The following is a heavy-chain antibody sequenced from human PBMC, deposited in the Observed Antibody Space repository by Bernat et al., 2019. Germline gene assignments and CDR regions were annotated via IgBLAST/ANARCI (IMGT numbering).Heavy chain of an antibody. CDR3: ASTAIAHYDFWSGYYWFDP. D-gene: IGHD3-3*01. J-gene: IGHJ5*02. CDR1: GFTFSSYA. CDR2: ISGSGGST. V-gene: IGHV3-23*01. Sequence: EVQLLESGGGLVQPGGSLRLSCAASGFTFSSYAMSWVRQAPGKGLEWVSAISGSGGSTYYADSVKGRFTISRDNSKNTLYLQMNSLRAEDTAVYYCASTAIAHYDFWSGYYWFDPWGQGTLVTVSS.